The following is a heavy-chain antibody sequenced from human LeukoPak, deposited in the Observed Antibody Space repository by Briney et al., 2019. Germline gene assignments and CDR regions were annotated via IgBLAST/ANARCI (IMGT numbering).Heavy chain of an antibody. D-gene: IGHD3-10*01. CDR2: IYHSGST. V-gene: IGHV4-34*01. J-gene: IGHJ4*02. Sequence: SETLSLTCAVYGGSFSGYYWSWIRQPPGKGLDWIGSIYHSGSTHYNPSLKSRVTLSVDTSKNQFSLKLSSVTAADTAVYYCARDLDYYGSGSYYYFESWGQGTLVTVSS. CDR1: GGSFSGYY. CDR3: ARDLDYYGSGSYYYFES.